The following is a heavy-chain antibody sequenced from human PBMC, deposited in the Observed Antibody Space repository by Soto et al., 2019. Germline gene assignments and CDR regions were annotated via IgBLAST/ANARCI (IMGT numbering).Heavy chain of an antibody. D-gene: IGHD5-12*01. J-gene: IGHJ2*01. CDR2: IIPIFGTV. V-gene: IGHV1-69*12. Sequence: QVQLVQSGAEVKKPGSSVKVSCKASGGTFINYPISWVRQAPGQGLEWMGGIIPIFGTVNYAQKFQGRVTITADESTSTAYMELSSLRSEDTAVYYCARGNHRWLQLWYFDLWGRGTLVTVSS. CDR1: GGTFINYP. CDR3: ARGNHRWLQLWYFDL.